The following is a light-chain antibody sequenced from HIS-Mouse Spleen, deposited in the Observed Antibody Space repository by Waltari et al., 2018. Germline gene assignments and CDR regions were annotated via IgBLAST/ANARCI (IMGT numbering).Light chain of an antibody. V-gene: IGKV1-33*01. CDR1: QDISNY. CDR2: DAS. J-gene: IGKJ4*01. CDR3: QQYDNLPLT. Sequence: DIQMTQSPSSLSASVGDRVTITCQASQDISNYLNGYQQKPGKAPKLLIYDASNLETGVPSRFSGSGSGTDFTFTISSLQPEDIATYYCQQYDNLPLTCGGGTKVEIK.